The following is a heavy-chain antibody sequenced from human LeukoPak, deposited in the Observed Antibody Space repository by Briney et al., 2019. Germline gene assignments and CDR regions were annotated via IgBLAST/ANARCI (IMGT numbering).Heavy chain of an antibody. CDR3: ARPDDSESFYRANHY. V-gene: IGHV3-30*04. CDR2: ISNDGNNK. J-gene: IGHJ4*02. Sequence: GRSLRLSCAASGFSFNSYPMHWVRQAPGKGLEWVAVISNDGNNKYYADSVKGRFTISRDNSNNTLSLQMNGLRVEDTAVYCCARPDDSESFYRANHYWGQGTLVTVS. D-gene: IGHD3-10*01. CDR1: GFSFNSYP.